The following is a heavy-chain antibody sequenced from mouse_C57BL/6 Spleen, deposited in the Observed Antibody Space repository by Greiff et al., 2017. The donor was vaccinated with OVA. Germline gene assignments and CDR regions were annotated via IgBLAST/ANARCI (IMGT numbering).Heavy chain of an antibody. Sequence: EVKVVESGPELVKPGASVKIPCKASGYTFTDYNMDWVKQSHGKSLEWIGDINPNNGGTIYNQKFKGQATLTVDKSSSTAYMELRSLTSEDTAVYYCARAKGYDYDVLDYWGQGTTVTVSS. J-gene: IGHJ2*01. CDR1: GYTFTDYN. CDR2: INPNNGGT. CDR3: ARAKGYDYDVLDY. D-gene: IGHD2-4*01. V-gene: IGHV1-18*01.